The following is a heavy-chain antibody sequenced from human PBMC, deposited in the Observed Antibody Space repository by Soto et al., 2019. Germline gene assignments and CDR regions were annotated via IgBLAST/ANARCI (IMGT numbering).Heavy chain of an antibody. V-gene: IGHV4-39*07. Sequence: SETLSLTCNVSGGSISSSSYYWGWICQPPGKGLEWIGEINHSGSTNYNPSLKSRVTISVDTSKNHFSLKLSSVTAADTAVYYCARGLGPLIYWGQGTLVTVSS. CDR3: ARGLGPLIY. CDR2: INHSGST. CDR1: GGSISSSSYY. J-gene: IGHJ4*02. D-gene: IGHD3-16*01.